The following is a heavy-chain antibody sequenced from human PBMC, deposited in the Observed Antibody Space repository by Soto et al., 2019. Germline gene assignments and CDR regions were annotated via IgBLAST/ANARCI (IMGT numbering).Heavy chain of an antibody. Sequence: SQTLSLTCAISGDSVSSNSAAWNWIRQSPSRGLEWLGRTYYRSKWYNDYAVSVKSRITINPDTSKNQFSLQLNSVTPEDTAVYYCARDGTYSDFWAGSFYYYNGMDVWGPGTMLTVSS. J-gene: IGHJ6*02. CDR1: GDSVSSNSAA. CDR3: ARDGTYSDFWAGSFYYYNGMDV. D-gene: IGHD3-3*01. CDR2: TYYRSKWYN. V-gene: IGHV6-1*01.